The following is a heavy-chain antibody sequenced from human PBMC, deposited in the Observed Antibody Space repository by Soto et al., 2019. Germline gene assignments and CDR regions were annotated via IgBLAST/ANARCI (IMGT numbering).Heavy chain of an antibody. V-gene: IGHV3-11*01. CDR1: GFTFSDYY. CDR2: ISRSGSTI. Sequence: QVQLVESGGGLVKPGGSLRLSCAASGFTFSDYYMSWIRQAPGKGLEWVSYISRSGSTIYYADSVKGRFTISRDNAKNSLYLQMNSLRAEDTAVYYCARDPTTRRYSGYSPGAYYFDYWGQGTLVTVSS. J-gene: IGHJ4*02. CDR3: ARDPTTRRYSGYSPGAYYFDY. D-gene: IGHD5-12*01.